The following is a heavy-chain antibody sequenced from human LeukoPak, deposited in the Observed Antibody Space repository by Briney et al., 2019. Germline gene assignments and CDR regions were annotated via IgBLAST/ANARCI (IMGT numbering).Heavy chain of an antibody. Sequence: VASVKVSCKASGYTFTGYYMHWVRQAPGQGLEWMGWINPNSGGTNYAQKFQGRVTMTRDTSISTAYMELSRPRSDDTAVYYCARVQAHSSSWPVDYWGQGTLVTVSS. CDR3: ARVQAHSSSWPVDY. D-gene: IGHD6-13*01. CDR2: INPNSGGT. CDR1: GYTFTGYY. V-gene: IGHV1-2*02. J-gene: IGHJ4*02.